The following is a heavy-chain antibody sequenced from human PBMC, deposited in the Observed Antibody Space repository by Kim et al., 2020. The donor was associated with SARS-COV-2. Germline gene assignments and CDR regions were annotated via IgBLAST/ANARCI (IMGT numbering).Heavy chain of an antibody. V-gene: IGHV3-48*03. D-gene: IGHD3-10*01. J-gene: IGHJ6*03. CDR1: GFTFSSYE. Sequence: GGSLRLSCAASGFTFSSYEMNWVRQAPGKGLEWVSYISSSGSTIYYADSVKGRFTISRDNAKNSLYLQMNSLRAEDTAVYYCARVPKLLWFGELLYTGGYYMDVWGKGTTVTVSS. CDR2: ISSSGSTI. CDR3: ARVPKLLWFGELLYTGGYYMDV.